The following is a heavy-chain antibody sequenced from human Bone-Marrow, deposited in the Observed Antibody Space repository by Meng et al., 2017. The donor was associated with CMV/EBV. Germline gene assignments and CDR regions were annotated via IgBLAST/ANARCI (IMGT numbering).Heavy chain of an antibody. D-gene: IGHD6-6*01. CDR1: GGSISSSSYY. CDR3: ARGIAARPGWFDP. CDR2: IYYSGST. J-gene: IGHJ5*02. Sequence: LREPGPGLVKPSETLSLPCTVSGGSISSSSYYWGWIRQPPGKGLEWIGSIYYSGSTYYNPSLKSRVTISVDTSKNQFSLKLSSVTAADTAVYYCARGIAARPGWFDPWGQGTLVTVSS. V-gene: IGHV4-39*07.